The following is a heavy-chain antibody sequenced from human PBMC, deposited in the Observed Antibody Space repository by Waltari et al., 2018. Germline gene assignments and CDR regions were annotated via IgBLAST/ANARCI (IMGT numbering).Heavy chain of an antibody. J-gene: IGHJ6*02. CDR1: GGTFSSYA. Sequence: QVQLVQSGAEVKKPGSSVKVSCKASGGTFSSYAISWVRQAPVQGREWMGGIIPTLGTANYAQKFQGRVTITTDESTSTAYMELSSLRSEDTAVYYCARAGAARYPEPYYYYGMDVWGQGTTVTVSS. D-gene: IGHD6-6*01. CDR2: IIPTLGTA. CDR3: ARAGAARYPEPYYYYGMDV. V-gene: IGHV1-69*05.